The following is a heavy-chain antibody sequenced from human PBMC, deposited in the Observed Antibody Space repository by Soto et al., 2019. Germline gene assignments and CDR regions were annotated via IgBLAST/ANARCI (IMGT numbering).Heavy chain of an antibody. Sequence: PSETLSLTCTVSGGSISSGDYYWSWIRQPPGKGLEWIGYIYYSGSTYYNPSLKSRVTISVDTSKNQFSLKLSSVTAADTAVYYCARELNSNYVPRYYYYYGMDVWGQGTTVTVS. V-gene: IGHV4-30-4*01. CDR3: ARELNSNYVPRYYYYYGMDV. J-gene: IGHJ6*02. D-gene: IGHD4-4*01. CDR2: IYYSGST. CDR1: GGSISSGDYY.